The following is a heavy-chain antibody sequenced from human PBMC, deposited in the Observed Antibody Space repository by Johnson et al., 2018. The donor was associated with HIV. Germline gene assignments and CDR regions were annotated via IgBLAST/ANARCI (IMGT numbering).Heavy chain of an antibody. V-gene: IGHV3-7*01. J-gene: IGHJ3*01. CDR1: GYTFSSYA. CDR2: IKQDGSEK. D-gene: IGHD5-12*01. CDR3: ARDQSGYVL. Sequence: VQLVESGGGVVQPGRSLRLSCAASGYTFSSYAMHWVRQAPGKGLEWVANIKQDGSEKYYVDSVKGRFTISRDNAKNSLYLQMNSLRAEDTAVYYCARDQSGYVLWGPGTMVTVSS.